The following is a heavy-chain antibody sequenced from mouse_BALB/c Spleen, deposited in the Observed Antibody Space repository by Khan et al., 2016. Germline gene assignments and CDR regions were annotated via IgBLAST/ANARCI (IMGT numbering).Heavy chain of an antibody. CDR2: ISSGSSAI. CDR1: GFTFSSFG. V-gene: IGHV5-17*02. J-gene: IGHJ2*01. Sequence: VELVESGGGLVQPGGSRKLSCAASGFTFSSFGMHWVRQAPEKGLEWVAFISSGSSAIYYADTVKGRFTISRDNPKNTLFLQMTSRRSEDTAMYYCGRGDYWGQGTTLTVSS. CDR3: GRGDY.